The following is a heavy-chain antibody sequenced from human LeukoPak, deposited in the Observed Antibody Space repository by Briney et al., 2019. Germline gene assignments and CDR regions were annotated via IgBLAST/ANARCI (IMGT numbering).Heavy chain of an antibody. J-gene: IGHJ4*02. CDR2: IYYSGST. D-gene: IGHD3-3*01. V-gene: IGHV4-61*01. CDR1: GGSVSSGSYY. CDR3: ARGGRYYDFWSGSKTYYFDY. Sequence: PSETLSLTCTVSGGSVSSGSYYWSWIRQPPGKGLEWIGYIYYSGSTNYNPSLKSRVTISVDTSKNQFSLKLSSVTAADTAVYYCARGGRYYDFWSGSKTYYFDYWGQGTLVTVSS.